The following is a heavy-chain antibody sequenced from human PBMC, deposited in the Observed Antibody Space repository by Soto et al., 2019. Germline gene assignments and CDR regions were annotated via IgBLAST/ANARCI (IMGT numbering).Heavy chain of an antibody. CDR3: MRSHGAY. V-gene: IGHV4-61*01. D-gene: IGHD2-8*01. Sequence: QVQLQESGPGLVKTSETLSLTCTVSGGSVSSGPYHWNWVRQPPGKGLEWIGHLSYSGTANYSPPLKGRVNMAKDTSKNQFSLRLTSVTAADTAVYYCMRSHGAYWGQGTLVTVSP. CDR2: LSYSGTA. CDR1: GGSVSSGPYH. J-gene: IGHJ4*02.